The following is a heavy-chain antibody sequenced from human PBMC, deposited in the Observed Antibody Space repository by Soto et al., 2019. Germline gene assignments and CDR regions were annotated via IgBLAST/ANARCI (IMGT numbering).Heavy chain of an antibody. V-gene: IGHV3-23*01. D-gene: IGHD3-22*01. CDR1: GFTFSSYA. Sequence: GGSLRLSCAASGFTFSSYAMSWVRQAPGKGLEWVSAISGSGGSTYYADSVKGRFTISRDNSKNTLYLQMNSLRAEDTAVYYCAKDPYYDSSGPIGYSGQGTLVTVST. CDR3: AKDPYYDSSGPIGY. CDR2: ISGSGGST. J-gene: IGHJ4*02.